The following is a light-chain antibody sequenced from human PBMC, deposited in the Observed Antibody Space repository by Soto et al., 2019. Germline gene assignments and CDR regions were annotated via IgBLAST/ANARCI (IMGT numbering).Light chain of an antibody. Sequence: QSVLTQPPSVSAAPGQRVTISCSGSSSNIGNNYVSWYQQLPGTAPKLLIYDNNKRPSGIPARFSGSSSGTSATLGITGLQTGDEADYYCGTWDSRLSAVIFGGGTKLTVL. CDR3: GTWDSRLSAVI. J-gene: IGLJ2*01. CDR1: SSNIGNNY. CDR2: DNN. V-gene: IGLV1-51*01.